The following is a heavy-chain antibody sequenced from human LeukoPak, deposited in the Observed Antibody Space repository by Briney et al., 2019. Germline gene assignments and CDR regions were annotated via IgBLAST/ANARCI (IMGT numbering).Heavy chain of an antibody. CDR2: ISSSSSYI. V-gene: IGHV3-21*01. Sequence: GRSLRLSCAASGFTFSSYSMNWVRQAPGKGLEWVSSISSSSSYIYYADSVKGRFTISRDNAKNSLYLQMNSLRAEDTAVYYCARDLGYSSSWDAYWGQGTLVTVSS. CDR1: GFTFSSYS. J-gene: IGHJ4*02. D-gene: IGHD6-13*01. CDR3: ARDLGYSSSWDAY.